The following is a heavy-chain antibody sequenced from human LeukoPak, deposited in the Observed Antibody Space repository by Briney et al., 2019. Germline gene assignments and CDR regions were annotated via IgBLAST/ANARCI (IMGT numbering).Heavy chain of an antibody. CDR3: VRERTNYYDSSGYY. V-gene: IGHV3-7*05. CDR2: IKQDGSEK. Sequence: GGSLRLSCAASGFTFSSYWMSWVRQAPGKGLEWVASIKQDGSEKYYVDSVKGRFTISRDNAKNSLYLEMNSLRAEDTAVYYCVRERTNYYDSSGYYWGQGTLVTVSS. J-gene: IGHJ4*02. CDR1: GFTFSSYW. D-gene: IGHD3-22*01.